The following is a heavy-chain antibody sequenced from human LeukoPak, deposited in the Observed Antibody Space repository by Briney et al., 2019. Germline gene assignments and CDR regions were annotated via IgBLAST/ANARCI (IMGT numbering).Heavy chain of an antibody. CDR3: ARRFGTGYFDY. Sequence: GRSLRLSCAASGFTFSNYDMSWVRQAPGKGLEWVSVVSTSVGSTNYADSVKGRFTISRDNSKNTMYLQMNSLRADDTAIYFCARRFGTGYFDYWGRGTLVTVSS. CDR1: GFTFSNYD. CDR2: VSTSVGST. J-gene: IGHJ4*02. D-gene: IGHD3-10*01. V-gene: IGHV3-23*01.